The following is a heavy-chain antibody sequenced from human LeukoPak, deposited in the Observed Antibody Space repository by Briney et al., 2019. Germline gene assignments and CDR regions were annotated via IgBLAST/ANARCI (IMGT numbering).Heavy chain of an antibody. Sequence: ASVKVSCKASGYTFTGYYMHWVRQAPGQGLEWLGWINPNSGGTNYAQKFQGRVTMTRDTSISTAYMELSRLRSDDTAVYYCARAYADARLYYYYYMDVWGKGTMVTVSS. D-gene: IGHD4-17*01. J-gene: IGHJ6*03. CDR1: GYTFTGYY. CDR3: ARAYADARLYYYYYMDV. CDR2: INPNSGGT. V-gene: IGHV1-2*02.